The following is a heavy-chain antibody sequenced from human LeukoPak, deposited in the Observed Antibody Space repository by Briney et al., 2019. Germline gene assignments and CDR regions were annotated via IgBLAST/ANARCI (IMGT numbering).Heavy chain of an antibody. D-gene: IGHD4-17*01. V-gene: IGHV4-59*01. CDR2: IYYSGST. J-gene: IGHJ6*02. CDR1: GGSISSYY. CDR3: ARGTTVTTPYYYYGMDV. Sequence: SETLSLTCTVSGGSISSYYWSWIRQPPGKGLEWTGYIYYSGSTSYNPSLKSRVTISVDTSKNQFSLKLSSVTAADTAVYYCARGTTVTTPYYYYGMDVWGQGTTVTVSS.